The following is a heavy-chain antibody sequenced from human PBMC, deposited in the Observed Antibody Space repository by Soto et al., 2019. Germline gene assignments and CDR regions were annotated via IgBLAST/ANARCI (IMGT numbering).Heavy chain of an antibody. CDR3: VRDRGYCSGGTCYSVLDY. CDR2: IWYDGSNK. CDR1: GCTFSSYG. Sequence: GGSLRLSCASSGCTFSSYGMHWVLQAPGKGLEWVAVIWYDGSNKYYADSVKGRFTISRDNAKSSLYLQMNSLRAEDTAVYYCVRDRGYCSGGTCYSVLDYWAQATLVTVSS. D-gene: IGHD2-15*01. J-gene: IGHJ4*02. V-gene: IGHV3-33*01.